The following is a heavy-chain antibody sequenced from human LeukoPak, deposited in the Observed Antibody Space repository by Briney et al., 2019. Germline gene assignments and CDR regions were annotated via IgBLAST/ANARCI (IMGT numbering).Heavy chain of an antibody. Sequence: SETLSLTCTVSGGSISGDYYWTWFRQPPGKGLEWIGFIHYGGSTNYNPSLKSRLTISVDTSKNQFSLKLTSLTAAGTAVYYCARDLSLSLVRGIIISGLDPWGQGTLVTVSS. CDR2: IHYGGST. J-gene: IGHJ5*02. D-gene: IGHD3-10*01. CDR3: ARDLSLSLVRGIIISGLDP. V-gene: IGHV4-61*08. CDR1: GGSISGDYY.